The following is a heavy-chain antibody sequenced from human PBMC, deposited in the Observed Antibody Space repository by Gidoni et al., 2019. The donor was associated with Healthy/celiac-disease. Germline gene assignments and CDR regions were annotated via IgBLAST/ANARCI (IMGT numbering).Heavy chain of an antibody. J-gene: IGHJ3*02. V-gene: IGHV3-23*01. Sequence: EVQLLESGGGLVQPGGSLRLSCAASGFTFSSYAMSWVRQAPGKGLEWVSAISGSGGSTYYADSVKGRFTISRDNSKNTLYLQMNSLRAEDTAVYYCAKPLQGITMIVVVNVDAFDIWGQGTMVTVSS. CDR3: AKPLQGITMIVVVNVDAFDI. D-gene: IGHD3-22*01. CDR1: GFTFSSYA. CDR2: ISGSGGST.